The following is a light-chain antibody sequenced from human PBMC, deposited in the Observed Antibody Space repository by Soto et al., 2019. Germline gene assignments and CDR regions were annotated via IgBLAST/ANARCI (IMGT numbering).Light chain of an antibody. CDR2: EVS. CDR1: SSDVGGYNY. V-gene: IGLV2-8*01. Sequence: QSALTQPPSASGSPGQSVTISCTGTSSDVGGYNYVSWYQQHPGKAPKLMIYEVSKRPSGVPDRFSSSKSGNTASLTVSGLQSEDEADYYSSSYAGSNNYVFGTGTKVTVL. CDR3: SSYAGSNNYV. J-gene: IGLJ1*01.